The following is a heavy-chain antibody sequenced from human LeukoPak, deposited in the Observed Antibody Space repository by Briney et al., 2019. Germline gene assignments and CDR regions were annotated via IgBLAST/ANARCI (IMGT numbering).Heavy chain of an antibody. V-gene: IGHV3-21*01. J-gene: IGHJ4*02. CDR2: ISSSSDYI. CDR1: GFTFSNYA. D-gene: IGHD6-19*01. Sequence: GGSLRLSCAASGFTFSNYAMSWVRQAPGKGLEWVSSISSSSDYIYYADSVKGRFTISRDNAKSSLYLQMNSLRAEDTAVYYCARDPGRYSSGWDPLDYWGQGTLVTVSS. CDR3: ARDPGRYSSGWDPLDY.